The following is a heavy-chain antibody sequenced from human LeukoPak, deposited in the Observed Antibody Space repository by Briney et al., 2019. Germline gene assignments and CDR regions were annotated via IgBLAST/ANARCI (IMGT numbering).Heavy chain of an antibody. CDR3: AREMVRGLYYYYMDV. V-gene: IGHV4-4*07. CDR2: IYTSGST. D-gene: IGHD3-10*01. CDR1: GGSISSYY. J-gene: IGHJ6*03. Sequence: SETLSLTCTVSGGSISSYYWSWIRQPAGRGLEWIGRIYTSGSTNYNPSLKSRVTMSVDTSKNQFSLKLSSVTAADTAVYYCAREMVRGLYYYYMDVWGKGTTVTISS.